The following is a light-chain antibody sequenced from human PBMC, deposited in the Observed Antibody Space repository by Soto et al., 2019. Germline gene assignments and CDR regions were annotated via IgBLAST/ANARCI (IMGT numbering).Light chain of an antibody. Sequence: QAVLTQPASVSGSPGQSITISCTGTGSDVGGYNYVSWYQQHPGKAPQLMIYHVTDRPSGVSDRFSGSKSANTASLTISGLQAEDEADYYCCSYTSSSTFVFGTGTKLTVL. V-gene: IGLV2-14*01. CDR1: GSDVGGYNY. J-gene: IGLJ1*01. CDR2: HVT. CDR3: CSYTSSSTFV.